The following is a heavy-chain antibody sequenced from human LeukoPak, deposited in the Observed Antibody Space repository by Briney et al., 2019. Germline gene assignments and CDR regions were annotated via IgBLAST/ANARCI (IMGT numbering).Heavy chain of an antibody. D-gene: IGHD2-15*01. CDR1: GFTFDDYA. CDR3: AKDKGYCSGGSCYSALDY. V-gene: IGHV3-9*03. J-gene: IGHJ4*02. Sequence: PGGSLRLSCAASGFTFDDYAMHWVRQAPGKGLEWVSGISWNSGSIGYADSVKGRFTISRDNAKNPLYLQMNSLRAEDMALYYCAKDKGYCSGGSCYSALDYWGQGTLVTVSS. CDR2: ISWNSGSI.